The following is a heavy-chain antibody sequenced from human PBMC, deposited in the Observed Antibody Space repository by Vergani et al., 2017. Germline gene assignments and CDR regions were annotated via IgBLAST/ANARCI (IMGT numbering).Heavy chain of an antibody. D-gene: IGHD4-17*01. V-gene: IGHV3-21*01. CDR2: ISSSSSYI. J-gene: IGHJ4*02. CDR1: GFTFSSYS. Sequence: EVQLVESGGGLVKPGGSLRLSCAASGFTFSSYSMNWVRQAPGKGLEWVSSISSSSSYIYYADSVKGRFTISRDNAKNSLYLQMNSLRAEDTAVYYCASLGDYGDYTSLLGYWGQGTLVTVSS. CDR3: ASLGDYGDYTSLLGY.